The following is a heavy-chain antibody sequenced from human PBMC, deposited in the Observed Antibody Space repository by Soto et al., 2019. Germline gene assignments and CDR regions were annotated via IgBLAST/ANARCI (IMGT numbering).Heavy chain of an antibody. CDR3: AKRECIRYGETYYLDY. CDR2: ISGSGGST. D-gene: IGHD4-17*01. J-gene: IGHJ4*02. CDR1: GFTFSSYA. Sequence: EVQLLESGGGLVQPGGSLRLSCAASGFTFSSYAMSWVRQAPGKGLEWVSAISGSGGSTYYADSVKGRFTISRDNSKNTVYLHMNSLRAEDTAVYYCAKRECIRYGETYYLDYWGQGTLLTVSS. V-gene: IGHV3-23*01.